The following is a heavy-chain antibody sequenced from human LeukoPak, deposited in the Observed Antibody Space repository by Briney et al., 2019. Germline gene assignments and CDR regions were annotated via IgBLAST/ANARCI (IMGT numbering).Heavy chain of an antibody. CDR2: ISSSSSYI. D-gene: IGHD3-10*01. Sequence: GGSLRLSCAASGFTFSSYSMNWVRQAPGKGLEWVSSISSSSSYIYYADSVKGRFTISRDNTKNSLYLQMNSLRGEDTAVYYCASIYVSGSYWDYWGQGTLVTVSS. J-gene: IGHJ4*02. V-gene: IGHV3-21*01. CDR3: ASIYVSGSYWDY. CDR1: GFTFSSYS.